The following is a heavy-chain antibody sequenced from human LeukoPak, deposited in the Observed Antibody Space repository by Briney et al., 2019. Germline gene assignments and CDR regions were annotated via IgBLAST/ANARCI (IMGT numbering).Heavy chain of an antibody. D-gene: IGHD4-11*01. V-gene: IGHV3-74*01. CDR1: GFTFSSYW. CDR3: TGHHQAYSRTY. CDR2: ISTDASST. Sequence: GGSLRLSCAASGFTFSSYWMSWVRQAPGKGLVWVSRISTDASSTTYTDSVKGRFTISRGNAKGTLYLQMSSLGAEDTAVYYCTGHHQAYSRTYWGQGTLVTVSS. J-gene: IGHJ4*02.